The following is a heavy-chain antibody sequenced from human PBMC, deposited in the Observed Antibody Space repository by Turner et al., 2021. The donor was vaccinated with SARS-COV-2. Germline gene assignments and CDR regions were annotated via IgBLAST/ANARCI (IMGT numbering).Heavy chain of an antibody. D-gene: IGHD1-1*01. CDR2: FYKIGSS. CDR3: ARHEGSTSGYDHGMNV. V-gene: IGHV4-59*08. J-gene: IGHJ6*02. Sequence: QVQLQESGPGLVRPSETLSLTCTVSGGSISSKSSSWIRQSPGRGLEWIGYFYKIGSSDYNPTLRSRVTISVDTSKNQLSLNLISMTAADTAVYYCARHEGSTSGYDHGMNVWGQGTAVIVSS. CDR1: GGSISSKS.